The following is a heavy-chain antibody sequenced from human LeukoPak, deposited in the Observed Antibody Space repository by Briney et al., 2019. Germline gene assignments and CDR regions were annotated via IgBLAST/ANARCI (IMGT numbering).Heavy chain of an antibody. V-gene: IGHV3-11*04. CDR2: ISSSGSTI. J-gene: IGHJ4*02. CDR3: ARPVSGSYPYYFDY. D-gene: IGHD1-26*01. CDR1: GFTVSNNH. Sequence: PGGSLRLSCAASGFTVSNNHMSWIRQAPGKGLEWVSYISSSGSTIYYADSVKGRFTISRDNAKNSLYLQMNSLRAEDTAVYYCARPVSGSYPYYFDYWGQGTLVTVSS.